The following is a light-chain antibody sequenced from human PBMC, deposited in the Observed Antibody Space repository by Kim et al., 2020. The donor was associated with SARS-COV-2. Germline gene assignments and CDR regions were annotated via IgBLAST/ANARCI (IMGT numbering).Light chain of an antibody. V-gene: IGLV3-9*01. J-gene: IGLJ3*02. CDR2: RDS. CDR1: NIGNKN. Sequence: SYELTQPLSVSVALGQTARITCGGNNIGNKNVHWYQQKPGQAPVLVIYRDSNRPSGIPERFSGSNSGNTATLTISGAQAGDEADYHCQVWDSSSLVFGGGTQLTVL. CDR3: QVWDSSSLV.